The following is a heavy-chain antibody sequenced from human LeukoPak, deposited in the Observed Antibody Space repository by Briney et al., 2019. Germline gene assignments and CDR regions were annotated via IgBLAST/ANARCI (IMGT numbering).Heavy chain of an antibody. Sequence: ASVKVSCKASGYIFTGYYMHWVRQAPGQGLEWMGWINPNSGGTNYAQKFQGRVTMTRDTSISTAYMELSRLRSDDTAVYYCARGYSSGWYAYFQHWGQGTLVTVSS. CDR2: INPNSGGT. CDR3: ARGYSSGWYAYFQH. V-gene: IGHV1-2*02. J-gene: IGHJ1*01. CDR1: GYIFTGYY. D-gene: IGHD6-19*01.